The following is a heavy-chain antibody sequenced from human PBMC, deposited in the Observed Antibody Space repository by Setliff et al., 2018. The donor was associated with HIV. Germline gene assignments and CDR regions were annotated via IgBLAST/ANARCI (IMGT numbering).Heavy chain of an antibody. CDR2: VSPYNGHT. J-gene: IGHJ4*02. Sequence: ASVKVSCKASGGTSSTHAMNWVRQAPGQGLEWMGWVSPYNGHTNFAQKFQGRVTMTTDTATSTAYMEVRSLRSDDTAVYYCARTDYGGNSGGNYFDYWGQGSLVTVSS. V-gene: IGHV1-18*01. CDR1: GGTSSTHA. CDR3: ARTDYGGNSGGNYFDY. D-gene: IGHD4-17*01.